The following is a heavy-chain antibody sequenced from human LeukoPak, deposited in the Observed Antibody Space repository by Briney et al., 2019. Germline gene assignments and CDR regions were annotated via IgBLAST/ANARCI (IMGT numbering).Heavy chain of an antibody. CDR1: GFTFSSYG. Sequence: PGGSLRLSCAASGFTFSSYGMHWVRQAPGKGLEWVAVISYDGSNKYYADSVKGRFTISRDNSKNTLYLQMNSLRAEDTAVYYCARAENPPLELPDYWGQGTLVTVSS. V-gene: IGHV3-30*03. CDR2: ISYDGSNK. J-gene: IGHJ4*02. CDR3: ARAENPPLELPDY. D-gene: IGHD1-7*01.